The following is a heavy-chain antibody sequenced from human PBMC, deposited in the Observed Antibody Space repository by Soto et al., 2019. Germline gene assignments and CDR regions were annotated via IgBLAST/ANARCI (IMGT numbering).Heavy chain of an antibody. J-gene: IGHJ5*02. CDR3: ARDVVKAVAGSVNWFDP. CDR1: GFSLRTYG. D-gene: IGHD6-19*01. Sequence: QVQLVESGGGVVQSGRSLTLSCAASGFSLRTYGMHWLRRAPGKGLEWVAFIWYDRTKKFHANSVKGRCTISKDNSNNILYLQMSGLRVEDTAVYYCARDVVKAVAGSVNWFDPWGQGTLVTVSS. V-gene: IGHV3-33*01. CDR2: IWYDRTKK.